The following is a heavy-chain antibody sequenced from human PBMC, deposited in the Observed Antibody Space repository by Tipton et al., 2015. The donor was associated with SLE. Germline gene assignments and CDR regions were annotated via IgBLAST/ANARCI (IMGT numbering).Heavy chain of an antibody. D-gene: IGHD3-3*01. CDR3: ARDLYDFWSGYTPSGAMDV. CDR2: IYYSGTT. Sequence: TLSLTCAVYGGSINSNSHSWGWVRQPPGKGLEWVGHIYYSGTTYYNPSLKSRVTISLDTSKNQFSLDLTSVTAADTAVYYCARDLYDFWSGYTPSGAMDVWGKGTTVTVSS. J-gene: IGHJ6*03. CDR1: GGSINSNSHS. V-gene: IGHV4-39*07.